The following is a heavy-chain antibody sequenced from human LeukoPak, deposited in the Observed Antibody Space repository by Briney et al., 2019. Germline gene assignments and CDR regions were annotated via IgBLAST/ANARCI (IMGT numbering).Heavy chain of an antibody. CDR3: ARGGYSSSWYHFDY. J-gene: IGHJ4*02. D-gene: IGHD6-13*01. CDR2: IYSGGST. V-gene: IGHV3-53*01. CDR1: GFTVSSNY. Sequence: RPGGSLRLSCAASGFTVSSNYMSWVRQAPGKGLEWVSVIYSGGSTYYADSVKGRFTISRDNSKNTLYLQMNSLRAEDTAVYYCARGGYSSSWYHFDYWGQGTLVTVSS.